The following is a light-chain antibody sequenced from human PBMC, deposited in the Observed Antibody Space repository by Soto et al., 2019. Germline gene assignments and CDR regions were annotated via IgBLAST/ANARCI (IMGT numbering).Light chain of an antibody. J-gene: IGLJ1*01. V-gene: IGLV2-14*01. CDR2: DVS. CDR3: SSYTSSSTLEV. Sequence: QSALTQPASVSGSPGQSITISCTGTSSDVGGYNYVSWYQQHPGKAPKLMIYDVSNRPSGVSNRFSGSKSGNTASLTISGLQAEDEADCYCSSYTSSSTLEVFGTGTKVNVL. CDR1: SSDVGGYNY.